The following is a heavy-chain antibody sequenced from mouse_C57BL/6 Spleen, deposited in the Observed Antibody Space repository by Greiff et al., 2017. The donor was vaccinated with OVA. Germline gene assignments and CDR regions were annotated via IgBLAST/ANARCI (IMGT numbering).Heavy chain of an antibody. CDR3: ARGDLSGYFDV. CDR1: GYTFTDYY. J-gene: IGHJ1*03. V-gene: IGHV1-76*01. D-gene: IGHD2-3*01. Sequence: QVQLQQSGAELVRPGASVKLSCKASGYTFTDYYINWVKQRPGQGLEWIARIYPGSGNTYYNEKFKGKATLTAEKSSSTAYMQLSSLTSEDSAVYFCARGDLSGYFDVWGTGTTVTVSS. CDR2: IYPGSGNT.